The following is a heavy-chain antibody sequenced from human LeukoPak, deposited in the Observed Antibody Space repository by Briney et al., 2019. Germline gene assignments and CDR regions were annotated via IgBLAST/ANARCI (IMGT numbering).Heavy chain of an antibody. CDR2: INHSGST. CDR1: GGAFSGYY. Sequence: SGTLSLTCAVYGGAFSGYYWSWIRQAPGKGLEWVGEINHSGSTNYNPSLKSRVTISVDTSKNQFSLKLSSVTAADTAVYYCARGTVTTSVPLRPSAFDYWGQGTLVTVSS. CDR3: ARGTVTTSVPLRPSAFDY. D-gene: IGHD4-17*01. J-gene: IGHJ4*02. V-gene: IGHV4-34*01.